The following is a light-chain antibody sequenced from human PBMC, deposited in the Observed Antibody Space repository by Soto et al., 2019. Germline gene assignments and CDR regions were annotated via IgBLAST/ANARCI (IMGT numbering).Light chain of an antibody. J-gene: IGLJ2*01. CDR2: EVS. CDR3: TSYAGSNIPVV. Sequence: QSALTQPPSASGSPGQSVTISCTGTSSDVGGYNFVSWYQQHAGKAPKLMIYEVSERPSGVPDRFSGSKSGNTASLTVSGLQADDEADYYCTSYAGSNIPVVFGGGTKLTVL. CDR1: SSDVGGYNF. V-gene: IGLV2-8*01.